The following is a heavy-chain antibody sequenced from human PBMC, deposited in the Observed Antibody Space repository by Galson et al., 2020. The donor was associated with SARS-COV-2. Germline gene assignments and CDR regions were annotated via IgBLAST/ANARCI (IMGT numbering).Heavy chain of an antibody. CDR1: GGSISSSSYY. CDR2: IYYSGST. Sequence: SETLSLTCTVSGGSISSSSYYWGWIRQPPGKGLEWIGSIYYSGSTYYNPSLKSRVTISVDTSKNQFSLKLSSVTAADTAVYYCARHVRVHYVVDYYCGMDLWGQGTTVPVSS. CDR3: ARHVRVHYVVDYYCGMDL. D-gene: IGHD3-10*02. J-gene: IGHJ6*02. V-gene: IGHV4-39*01.